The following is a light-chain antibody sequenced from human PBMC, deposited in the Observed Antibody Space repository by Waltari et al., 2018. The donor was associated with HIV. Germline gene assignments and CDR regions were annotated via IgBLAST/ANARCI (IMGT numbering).Light chain of an antibody. V-gene: IGLV2-14*01. CDR2: EVS. J-gene: IGLJ2*01. CDR1: HRDVGGYHY. Sequence: QSALTQPASVSGSPGQSHTLLCSGPHRDVGGYHYVFWYQQHPGKAHKLMIYEVSKRPSGVSNRFSGSKSGNTASLTISGLQAEDEADYYCCSYTSSSTLVFGGGTKLTVL. CDR3: CSYTSSSTLV.